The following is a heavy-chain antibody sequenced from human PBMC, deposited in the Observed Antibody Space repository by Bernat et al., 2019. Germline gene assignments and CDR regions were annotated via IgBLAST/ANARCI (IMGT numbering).Heavy chain of an antibody. Sequence: QVHLVESGGGVVQPGRSLRLSCAASGFTFSSYGMHWVRQAPGKGLEWVAIISYDGSNKYYADSVKGRFTISRDNSKNTLYLQMNSLRAEDPAVYYCARVGCSGGSCYSTDYFDYWVQGTLVTVSS. V-gene: IGHV3-30*03. D-gene: IGHD2-15*01. J-gene: IGHJ4*02. CDR2: ISYDGSNK. CDR3: ARVGCSGGSCYSTDYFDY. CDR1: GFTFSSYG.